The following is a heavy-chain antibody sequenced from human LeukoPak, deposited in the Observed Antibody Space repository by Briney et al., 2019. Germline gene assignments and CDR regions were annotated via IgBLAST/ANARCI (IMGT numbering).Heavy chain of an antibody. J-gene: IGHJ3*02. CDR1: GGSISSYY. V-gene: IGHV4-59*01. CDR2: IYYSGST. Sequence: SETLSLTCTVSGGSISSYYWSWIRQPPGKGLEWIGYIYYSGSTNYNPSLKSRVIISVDTSKNQFSLKLSSVTAADTAVYYCARARGGSWYPEDRDAFDIWGQGTMVTVSS. D-gene: IGHD2-15*01. CDR3: ARARGGSWYPEDRDAFDI.